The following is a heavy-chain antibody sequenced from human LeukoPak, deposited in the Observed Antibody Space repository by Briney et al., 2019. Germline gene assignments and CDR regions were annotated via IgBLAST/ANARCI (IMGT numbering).Heavy chain of an antibody. D-gene: IGHD3-22*01. J-gene: IGHJ3*01. CDR2: IQATGTT. V-gene: IGHV4-4*07. CDR3: ARIFDRDV. Sequence: SETLSLTCTVSGGSITNSWWSWIRHSAGRGMQWIGRIQATGTTNYNPSPKSRVSMSLDMSTKQFSLTLSAVSVADTATYYCARIFDRDVWGQGALVTVSP. CDR1: GGSITNSW.